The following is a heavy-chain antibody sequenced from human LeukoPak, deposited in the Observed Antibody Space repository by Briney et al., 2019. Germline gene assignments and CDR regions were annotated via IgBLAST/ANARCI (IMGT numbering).Heavy chain of an antibody. J-gene: IGHJ6*04. Sequence: GGSLRLSCTASGFTFGDYAMTWVRQAPGKGVEWVGLIRSKTYGGTTEYAASVKGRFTISRDDSKSIAYLQTNSLKTENTAVYYCTRRAIYMDVWGKGTTVTVSS. CDR2: IRSKTYGGTT. V-gene: IGHV3-49*04. CDR3: TRRAIYMDV. CDR1: GFTFGDYA.